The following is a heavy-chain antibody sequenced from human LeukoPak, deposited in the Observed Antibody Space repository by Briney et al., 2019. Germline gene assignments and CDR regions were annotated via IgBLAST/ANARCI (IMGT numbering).Heavy chain of an antibody. D-gene: IGHD2-2*01. J-gene: IGHJ4*02. CDR1: GFTFSSYS. Sequence: PGGSLRLSCAASGFTFSSYSMNWVRQAPGKGLVWVSRINSDGSSTDYADSVKGRFTISRDNAKNTLYLQMNSLRAEDTAVYYCTRILGSTPDYWGQGTLVTVSS. CDR3: TRILGSTPDY. V-gene: IGHV3-74*01. CDR2: INSDGSST.